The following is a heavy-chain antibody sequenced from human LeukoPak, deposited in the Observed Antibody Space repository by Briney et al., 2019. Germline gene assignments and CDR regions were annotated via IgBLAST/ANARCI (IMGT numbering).Heavy chain of an antibody. CDR3: AKDWRIAARPGDY. D-gene: IGHD6-6*01. Sequence: GGSLRLSCAASGFTFSNAWMSWVRQAPGKGLEWVAFIRYDGSNKYYADSVKGRFTISRDNSKNTLYLQMNSLRAEDTAVYYCAKDWRIAARPGDYWGQGTLVTVSS. J-gene: IGHJ4*02. CDR2: IRYDGSNK. V-gene: IGHV3-30*02. CDR1: GFTFSNAW.